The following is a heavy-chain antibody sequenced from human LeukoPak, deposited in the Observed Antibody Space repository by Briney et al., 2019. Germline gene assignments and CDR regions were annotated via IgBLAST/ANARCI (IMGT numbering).Heavy chain of an antibody. D-gene: IGHD4-23*01. Sequence: SETLSLTCTVSGGSISSYYWSWIRQPPGKGLEWIGYIYTSGSTNYNPSLKSRVTISVDTSKNQFSLKLSSVTAADTAVYYCAGRWYRYWYFDLWGRGTLVTVSS. CDR1: GGSISSYY. CDR3: AGRWYRYWYFDL. V-gene: IGHV4-4*09. CDR2: IYTSGST. J-gene: IGHJ2*01.